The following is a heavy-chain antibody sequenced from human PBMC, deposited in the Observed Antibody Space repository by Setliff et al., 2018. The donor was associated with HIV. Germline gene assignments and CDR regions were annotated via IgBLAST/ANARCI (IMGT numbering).Heavy chain of an antibody. V-gene: IGHV3-21*01. CDR2: IGSSSSFT. CDR3: ARGATRGGDMDV. Sequence: PGGSLRLSCAASGFTFNTYTINWVRQAPGKGPEWVSSIGSSSSFTFYADSVKGRFTISRDNAKNSLYLQMNSLRAEDTAVYYCARGATRGGDMDVWAKGTTVTVSS. CDR1: GFTFNTYT. J-gene: IGHJ6*03. D-gene: IGHD2-15*01.